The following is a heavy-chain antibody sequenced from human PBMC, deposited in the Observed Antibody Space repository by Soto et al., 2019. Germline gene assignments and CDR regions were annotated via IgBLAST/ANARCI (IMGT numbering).Heavy chain of an antibody. V-gene: IGHV3-23*01. CDR1: GFTLSSYA. CDR3: AKVERYYYDSSGYYSSPLF. J-gene: IGHJ4*02. CDR2: ISGSGGTT. D-gene: IGHD3-22*01. Sequence: GGSLRLSCAASGFTLSSYAMSWVRQAPGKGLEWVSAISGSGGTTYYADSVKGRFTISRDTSKNTLYLQMNSLRAEDTAVYYWAKVERYYYDSSGYYSSPLFWGQGTLVTVSS.